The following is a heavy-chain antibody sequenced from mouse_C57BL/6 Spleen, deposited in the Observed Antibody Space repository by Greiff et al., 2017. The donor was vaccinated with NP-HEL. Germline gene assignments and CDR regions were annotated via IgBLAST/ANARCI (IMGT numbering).Heavy chain of an antibody. V-gene: IGHV1-80*01. CDR2: IYPGAVDT. Sequence: QVQLQQSGAELVKPGASVKISCKASGYAFSSYWMNWVQQRPGTGLEWIGQIYPGAVDTNYTGKFKGKATLTADKSSSTAYMQRSSLTSEDSAVYFCCNYVNYAMDYWGQGTSVTVSS. CDR3: CNYVNYAMDY. J-gene: IGHJ4*01. CDR1: GYAFSSYW. D-gene: IGHD2-1*01.